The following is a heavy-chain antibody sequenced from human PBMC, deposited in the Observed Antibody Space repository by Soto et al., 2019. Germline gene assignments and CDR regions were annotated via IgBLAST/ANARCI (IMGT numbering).Heavy chain of an antibody. D-gene: IGHD3-22*01. CDR2: IHYSGST. J-gene: IGHJ4*02. V-gene: IGHV4-39*01. CDR1: GDSVTISDYY. Sequence: QLQLQESGPGLVKPSETLSLTCTVSGDSVTISDYYWGWIRQPPGQGLEWIGSIHYSGSTYYNPALKSRVTISGDTSKKQFSLKLTSATAADAAVYYCAAHDSGGYYAEYWGQGTLVTVSA. CDR3: AAHDSGGYYAEY.